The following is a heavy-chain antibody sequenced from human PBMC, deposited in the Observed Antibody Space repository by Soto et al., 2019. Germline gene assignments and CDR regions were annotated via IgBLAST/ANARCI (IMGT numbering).Heavy chain of an antibody. V-gene: IGHV4-31*03. CDR3: ARRIRFRGYDGEYWDMDL. Sequence: TSETLSLGCTVSGGSISSGDYYWSWIRQHPGKGPEWIGYIYYSGTTNYNPSSRSRLTMSVDTSKNQFSLKLTSVTAADTAVYYWARRIRFRGYDGEYWDMDLWGEGTTVTVSS. D-gene: IGHD5-12*01. CDR2: IYYSGTT. J-gene: IGHJ6*04. CDR1: GGSISSGDYY.